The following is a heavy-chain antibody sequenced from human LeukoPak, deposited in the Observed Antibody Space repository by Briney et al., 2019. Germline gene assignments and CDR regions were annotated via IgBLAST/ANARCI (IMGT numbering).Heavy chain of an antibody. Sequence: SVKVSCKASGFTFTSSAMQWVRQARGQRLEWIGGIVVGSGNTNYAQKFQERVTITRDMSTSTAYMELSSLRSEDTAVYYCAAAAINYYDSSGYAFDIWGQGTMVTVSS. CDR3: AAAAINYYDSSGYAFDI. CDR2: IVVGSGNT. CDR1: GFTFTSSA. D-gene: IGHD3-22*01. J-gene: IGHJ3*02. V-gene: IGHV1-58*02.